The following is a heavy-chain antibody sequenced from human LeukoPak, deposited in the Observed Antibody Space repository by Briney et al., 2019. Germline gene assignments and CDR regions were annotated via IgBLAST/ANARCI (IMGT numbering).Heavy chain of an antibody. V-gene: IGHV4-34*01. J-gene: IGHJ5*02. Sequence: SETLSLTCAVYGGSFSGYYWSWIRQPPGKGLEWIGEINHSGSTNYNPSLKSRVTISVDTSKNQFSLKLSSVTAADTAVYYCARRDYYDSSDYSWFDPWGQGTLVTVSS. CDR2: INHSGST. CDR1: GGSFSGYY. CDR3: ARRDYYDSSDYSWFDP. D-gene: IGHD3-22*01.